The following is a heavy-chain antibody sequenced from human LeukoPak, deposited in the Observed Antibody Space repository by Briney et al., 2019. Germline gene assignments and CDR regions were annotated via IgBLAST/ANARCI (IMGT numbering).Heavy chain of an antibody. CDR2: INPSGGST. Sequence: GSAVNVSCQASGYTFTSQYMHWVGQAPGQGLEGMGIINPSGGSTSYAQKFQGRVTMTRDMSTSTDYMEPSSLRSEDRAVHYWARGQAVAGPEFGYWGQGTLVNVFS. CDR3: ARGQAVAGPEFGY. J-gene: IGHJ4*02. D-gene: IGHD6-19*01. CDR1: GYTFTSQY. V-gene: IGHV1-46*01.